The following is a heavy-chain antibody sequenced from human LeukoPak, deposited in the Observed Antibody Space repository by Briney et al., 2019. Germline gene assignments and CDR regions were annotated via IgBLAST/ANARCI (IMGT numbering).Heavy chain of an antibody. V-gene: IGHV3-74*01. CDR3: VRDLGGRSGH. CDR1: GFIFSSNW. Sequence: GGSLRLSCAASGFIFSSNWMHWVRQAPGKGLVWVSRINEDGSTTNHADSVKGRFTISRDNAKNTLYMQMNSLSAEDTAVYYCVRDLGGRSGHWGQGTLVTVSS. CDR2: INEDGSTT. J-gene: IGHJ4*02. D-gene: IGHD1-26*01.